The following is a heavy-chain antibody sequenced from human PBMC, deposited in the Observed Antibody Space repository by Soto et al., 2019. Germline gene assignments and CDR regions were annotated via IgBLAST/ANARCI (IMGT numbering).Heavy chain of an antibody. CDR1: GFTFSSYS. Sequence: GGSLRLSCAASGFTFSSYSMNWVRQAPGKGLEWVSSISSSSSYIYYADSVKGRFTISRDNAKNSLYLQMNSLRAEDTAVYYCARDPGIAVAGPLLGIWGQGTMVTVSS. J-gene: IGHJ3*02. V-gene: IGHV3-21*01. CDR3: ARDPGIAVAGPLLGI. D-gene: IGHD6-19*01. CDR2: ISSSSSYI.